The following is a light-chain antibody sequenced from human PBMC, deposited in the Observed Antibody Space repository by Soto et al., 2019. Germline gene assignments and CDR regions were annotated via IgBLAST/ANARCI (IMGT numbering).Light chain of an antibody. V-gene: IGKV1-9*01. J-gene: IGKJ4*01. CDR2: AAS. Sequence: DIQLTQSPSFLSASVGDRVTITCRASQGISSYLAWYQQKPGIAPKLLIYAASTLQSGVPSRFSGSGSGTEFTLTISSLQPEDFATYYCQQLNSYPVGTFGGGTQVEIK. CDR3: QQLNSYPVGT. CDR1: QGISSY.